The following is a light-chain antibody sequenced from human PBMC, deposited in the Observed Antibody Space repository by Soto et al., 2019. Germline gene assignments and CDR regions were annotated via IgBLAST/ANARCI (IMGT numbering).Light chain of an antibody. CDR2: DVS. V-gene: IGLV2-14*01. CDR3: SSYTSSSTL. J-gene: IGLJ1*01. CDR1: SSDVGDYNY. Sequence: QSALTQPASVSGSPGQSITISCTGTSSDVGDYNYVFWYQQHPGKAPKLMLYDVSNRPSGISNRFSGSKSGNTASLTISGLQAEDEADYYCSSYTSSSTLFGTGTKLTVL.